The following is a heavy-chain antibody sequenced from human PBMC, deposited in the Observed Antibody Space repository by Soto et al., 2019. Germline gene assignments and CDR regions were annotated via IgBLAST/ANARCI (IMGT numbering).Heavy chain of an antibody. J-gene: IGHJ5*02. CDR1: GGSISGYY. CDR3: ERLAVAGMNNWFDP. V-gene: IGHV4-59*01. Sequence: SETLSLTCTVSGGSISGYYWSWIRQPPGKGLEWIGYIYYSGSTNYNPSLKSRVTISVDTSKNQFSLKLSSVTAADTAVYYCERLAVAGMNNWFDPWGQGTLVTVSS. D-gene: IGHD6-19*01. CDR2: IYYSGST.